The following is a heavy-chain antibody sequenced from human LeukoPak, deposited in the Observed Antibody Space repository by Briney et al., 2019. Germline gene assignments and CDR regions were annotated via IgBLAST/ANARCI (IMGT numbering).Heavy chain of an antibody. Sequence: SVKVSCKASGGTFSSYAISWVRQAPGQGLEWMGGIIPIFGTANYAQKFQGRVTITADESTSTAYMELSSLRSDDTAVYYCARSRSHSFPVVWSGYYTDYYYYMDVWGKGTTVTVSS. V-gene: IGHV1-69*13. J-gene: IGHJ6*03. CDR1: GGTFSSYA. CDR2: IIPIFGTA. CDR3: ARSRSHSFPVVWSGYYTDYYYYMDV. D-gene: IGHD3-3*01.